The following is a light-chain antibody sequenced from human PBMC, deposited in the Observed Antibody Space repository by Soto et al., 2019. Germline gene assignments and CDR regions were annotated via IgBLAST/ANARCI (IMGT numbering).Light chain of an antibody. CDR2: EVS. Sequence: QSALTQPPSASGSPGQSVTISCTGTSSDVGAYKYVSWYQQYPGTAPKIMIYEVSKRPSGVHDRFSVSKSGNTASLTGSGIEAEDEAEYYCTSYVGSNIWVFGGGSKLTVL. CDR1: SSDVGAYKY. V-gene: IGLV2-8*01. CDR3: TSYVGSNIWV. J-gene: IGLJ3*02.